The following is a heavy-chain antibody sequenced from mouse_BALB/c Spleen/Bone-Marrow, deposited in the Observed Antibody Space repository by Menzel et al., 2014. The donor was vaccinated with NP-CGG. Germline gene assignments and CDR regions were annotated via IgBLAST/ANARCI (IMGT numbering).Heavy chain of an antibody. CDR3: ANWGYYAMDY. D-gene: IGHD4-1*01. CDR2: LDPEAGGT. Sequence: QVHLKQSGAELVRPGASVTLSCKASGYTFTDYEMHWVKQTPVHGLEWIGTLDPEAGGTAYNQKFKDMATLTADKSSTTAYMELRSLTSEDSAVYYCANWGYYAMDYWGQGISVTVSS. J-gene: IGHJ4*01. CDR1: GYTFTDYE. V-gene: IGHV1-15*01.